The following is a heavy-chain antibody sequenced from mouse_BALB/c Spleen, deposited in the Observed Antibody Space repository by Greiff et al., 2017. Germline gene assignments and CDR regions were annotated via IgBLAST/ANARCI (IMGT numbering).Heavy chain of an antibody. CDR1: GFTFSSFG. J-gene: IGHJ3*01. D-gene: IGHD1-1*01. Sequence: EVKVVESGGGLVQPGGSRKLSCAASGFTFSSFGMHWVRQAPEKGLEWVAYISSGGSTYYPDSVKGRFTISRDNARNILYLQMSSLRSEDTAMYYCARGPLNYGSSFAYWGQGTLVTVSA. CDR3: ARGPLNYGSSFAY. CDR2: ISSGGST. V-gene: IGHV5-6-5*01.